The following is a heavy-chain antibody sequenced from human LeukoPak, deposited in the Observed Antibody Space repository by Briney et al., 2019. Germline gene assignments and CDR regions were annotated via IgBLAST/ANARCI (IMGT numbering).Heavy chain of an antibody. CDR3: AKDRDSSSWSLYGMDV. J-gene: IGHJ6*02. CDR1: GFTFSSYG. D-gene: IGHD6-13*01. CDR2: ISYDGSNK. V-gene: IGHV3-30*18. Sequence: GRSLRLSCAASGFTFSSYGMHWVRQAPGKGLEWVAVISYDGSNKYYADSVKGRFTISRDNSKNTLYLQMNSLRAEDTAVYYCAKDRDSSSWSLYGMDVWGQGTTVTVSS.